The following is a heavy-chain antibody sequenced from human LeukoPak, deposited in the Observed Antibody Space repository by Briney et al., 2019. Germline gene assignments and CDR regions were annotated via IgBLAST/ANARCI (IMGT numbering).Heavy chain of an antibody. V-gene: IGHV3-74*01. Sequence: GGSLRLSCAASGFTFSSYWMHWVRQAPGKGLVWVSRINTDGSSTSYADSVKGRFTISRDNAKNTLYLQMNSLRAEDTAVYYCARGVYGSGSYLLDVWGKGTTVTVSS. CDR3: ARGVYGSGSYLLDV. CDR1: GFTFSSYW. CDR2: INTDGSST. D-gene: IGHD3-10*01. J-gene: IGHJ6*04.